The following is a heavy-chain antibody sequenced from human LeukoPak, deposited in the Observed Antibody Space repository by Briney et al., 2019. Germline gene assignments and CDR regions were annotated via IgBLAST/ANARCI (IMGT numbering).Heavy chain of an antibody. V-gene: IGHV4-39*07. J-gene: IGHJ6*03. Sequence: SETLSLTCIVSGGSISSSRDYWAWIRQPPGKGLEWIANIYYSGSTYYSPSLKSRVIISVDTSKNQFSLKLSSVTAADTAVYYCARETSQKGAHYMDVWGKGTTVTISS. CDR1: GGSISSSRDY. D-gene: IGHD3-16*01. CDR2: IYYSGST. CDR3: ARETSQKGAHYMDV.